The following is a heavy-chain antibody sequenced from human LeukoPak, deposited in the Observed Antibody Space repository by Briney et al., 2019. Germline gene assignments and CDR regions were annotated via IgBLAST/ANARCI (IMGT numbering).Heavy chain of an antibody. D-gene: IGHD3-10*01. CDR2: IYYSGST. J-gene: IGHJ6*02. CDR3: ARDHPITMVRGVYGMDV. Sequence: SETLSLTCTVSGGSISSYYWSWIRQPPGKGLEWIGYIYYSGSTNYNPSLKSRVTISVDTSKNQFSLKLSSVTAADTAVYYCARDHPITMVRGVYGMDVWGQGTTVTVSS. CDR1: GGSISSYY. V-gene: IGHV4-59*01.